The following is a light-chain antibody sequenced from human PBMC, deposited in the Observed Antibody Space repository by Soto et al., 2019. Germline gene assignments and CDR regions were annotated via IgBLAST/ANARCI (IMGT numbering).Light chain of an antibody. J-gene: IGLJ1*01. CDR3: SSFTGTTTLDV. CDR1: SSDVGAYKY. CDR2: GVS. Sequence: QSVLTQPASVSGSPGQSITIPCTGTSSDVGAYKYVSWYQQHPGKVPKLIIYGVSNRPSGVSNRFSGSKSGNTAFLTISGLQPEDEADYYCSSFTGTTTLDVFGTGTRSPS. V-gene: IGLV2-14*03.